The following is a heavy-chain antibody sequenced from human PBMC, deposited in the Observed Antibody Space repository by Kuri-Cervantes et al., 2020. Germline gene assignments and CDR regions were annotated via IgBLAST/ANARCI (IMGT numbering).Heavy chain of an antibody. V-gene: IGHV4-59*01. J-gene: IGHJ4*02. D-gene: IGHD2-15*01. CDR2: IYYSGST. CDR1: GGSISSSY. Sequence: SETLSLTCTVAGGSISSSYWSWIRQPPGKGLEWIGYIYYSGSTNYNPSLKSRVTISVDTSKNQFSLKLGSVTAAETAVYYCALESGGTNSFDYWGQGTLVTVSS. CDR3: ALESGGTNSFDY.